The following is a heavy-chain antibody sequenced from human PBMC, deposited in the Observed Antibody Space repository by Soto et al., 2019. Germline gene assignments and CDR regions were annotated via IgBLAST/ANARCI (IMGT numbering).Heavy chain of an antibody. CDR1: GYTFTSYA. D-gene: IGHD3-3*01. J-gene: IGHJ5*02. CDR3: ARYYDFWIRYYRGTWVDP. Sequence: ASVKVSCKASGYTFTSYAMHWVRQAPGQRLEWMGWINAGNGNTKYSQKFQGRVTITRDTSASTAYMELSSLRSEDTAVYYCARYYDFWIRYYRGTWVDPRGRRPLVTV. V-gene: IGHV1-3*01. CDR2: INAGNGNT.